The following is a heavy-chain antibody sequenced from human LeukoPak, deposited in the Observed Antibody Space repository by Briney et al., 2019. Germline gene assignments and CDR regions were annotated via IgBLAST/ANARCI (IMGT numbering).Heavy chain of an antibody. Sequence: ASVKVSCKASGYTFTGYYMHWVRQAPGQGLEWMGWINPNSGGTNYAQKFQGRVTMTRDTSISTAYMELSRLRSDDTAVYYCARVSLEYSSSSDAFDIWGQGTMVTVSS. D-gene: IGHD6-6*01. CDR2: INPNSGGT. CDR1: GYTFTGYY. CDR3: ARVSLEYSSSSDAFDI. V-gene: IGHV1-2*02. J-gene: IGHJ3*02.